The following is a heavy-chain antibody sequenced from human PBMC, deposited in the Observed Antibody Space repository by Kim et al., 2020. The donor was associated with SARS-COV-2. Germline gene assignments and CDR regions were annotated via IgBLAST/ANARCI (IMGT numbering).Heavy chain of an antibody. V-gene: IGHV4-34*01. J-gene: IGHJ4*02. CDR3: ARGQGDGLGLDY. D-gene: IGHD7-27*01. CDR2: INHSGTT. CDR1: GGSFSGYF. Sequence: SETLSLTCAVYGGSFSGYFWNWIRQSPGKGLEWLGRINHSGTTNYNPSLKSRVTISLDPSKNHFSLTLSSVTAADTAEYYCARGQGDGLGLDYWGQGTLV.